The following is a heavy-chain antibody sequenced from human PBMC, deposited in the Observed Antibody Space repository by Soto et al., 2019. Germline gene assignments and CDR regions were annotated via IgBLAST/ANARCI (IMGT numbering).Heavy chain of an antibody. Sequence: GGSLRLSCTASGFTFSSYAMSWVRQAPGKGLEWVSAISGSGGSTYYADSVKGRFTISRDNSKNTLYLQMNSLRAEDTAVYYCAKSLFDWVLSYFDYWGQGTLVTVSS. D-gene: IGHD3-9*01. CDR2: ISGSGGST. CDR3: AKSLFDWVLSYFDY. CDR1: GFTFSSYA. V-gene: IGHV3-23*01. J-gene: IGHJ4*02.